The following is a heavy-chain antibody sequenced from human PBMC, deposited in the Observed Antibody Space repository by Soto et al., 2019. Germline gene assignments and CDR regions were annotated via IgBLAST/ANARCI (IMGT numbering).Heavy chain of an antibody. CDR2: ITSSSSHT. J-gene: IGHJ3*02. Sequence: EVQLVESGGGLVKPGGSLRLSCAASGFSFSTYNMNWVRQAPGKGLEWVSGITSSSSHTYYADSVQGRFTISRDDAKNSRYLQMNSLRGEDTAVYYCASGYSNSLRDSFDIWGLGTMVTVSS. CDR1: GFSFSTYN. D-gene: IGHD2-2*01. CDR3: ASGYSNSLRDSFDI. V-gene: IGHV3-21*01.